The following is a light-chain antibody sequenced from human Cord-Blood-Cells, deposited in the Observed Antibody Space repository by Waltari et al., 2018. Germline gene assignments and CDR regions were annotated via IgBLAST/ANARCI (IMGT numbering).Light chain of an antibody. V-gene: IGKV3-11*01. CDR3: QQRSNWVT. Sequence: EIVLTLSTATLALSPGETATLSCRASQSVSSYLAWYQQKPGQAPRLLIYDSSNRATGIPARFSGSGSGTDFTLTISSLEPEDFAVYYCQQRSNWVTFGGGTKVEIK. J-gene: IGKJ4*01. CDR2: DSS. CDR1: QSVSSY.